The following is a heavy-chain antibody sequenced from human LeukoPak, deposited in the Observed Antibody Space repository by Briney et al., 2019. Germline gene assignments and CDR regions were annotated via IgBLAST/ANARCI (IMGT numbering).Heavy chain of an antibody. Sequence: SETLSLTCTVSGGSISSSSYYWGWIRQPPGKGLEWIGSIYYSGSTYYNPSLKIRVTISVDTSKNQFSLKLSSVTAADTAVYYCARAVGYCSSTSCHLFDYWGQGTLVTVSS. V-gene: IGHV4-39*07. CDR3: ARAVGYCSSTSCHLFDY. D-gene: IGHD2-2*01. CDR1: GGSISSSSYY. J-gene: IGHJ4*02. CDR2: IYYSGST.